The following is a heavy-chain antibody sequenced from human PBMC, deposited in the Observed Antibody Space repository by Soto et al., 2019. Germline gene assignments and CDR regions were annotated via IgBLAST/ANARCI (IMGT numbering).Heavy chain of an antibody. CDR2: IYYSGST. CDR3: ARGYSSSWPFDL. D-gene: IGHD6-13*01. V-gene: IGHV4-30-4*01. CDR1: GGSISSGDYY. J-gene: IGHJ2*01. Sequence: QVQLQESGPGLVKPSQTLSLTCTVSGGSISSGDYYWSWIRQPPGKGLEWIGYIYYSGSTYYNPSLKSRXXMXVXXSKNQFSLKLSSVTAADTAMYYCARGYSSSWPFDLWGRGTLVTVSS.